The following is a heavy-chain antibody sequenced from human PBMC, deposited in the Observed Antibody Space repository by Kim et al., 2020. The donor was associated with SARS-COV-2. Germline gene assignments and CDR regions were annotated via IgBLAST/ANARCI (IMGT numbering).Heavy chain of an antibody. Sequence: GALRLSCAASGFTFSSYGMHWVRQAPGKGLEWVAVISYDGSNKYYADSVKGRFTISRDNSKNTLYLQMNSLRAEDTAVYYCAKGSIYDFWSGYYRQGDVTYYFDYWGQGTLVTVSS. CDR1: GFTFSSYG. V-gene: IGHV3-30*18. CDR2: ISYDGSNK. D-gene: IGHD3-3*01. J-gene: IGHJ4*02. CDR3: AKGSIYDFWSGYYRQGDVTYYFDY.